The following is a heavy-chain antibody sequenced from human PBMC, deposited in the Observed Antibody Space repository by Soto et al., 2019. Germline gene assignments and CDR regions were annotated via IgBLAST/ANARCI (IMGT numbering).Heavy chain of an antibody. Sequence: LSCAASGFTFSTYWMHWIGQVPGKGLEWVSCINSDASHTYYADSVKGRFTISRDNAKNTLHLEMNSLRAEDTAVYYCARGSHKLHSYDSSGFYHYVDYWGQGSLVTVSS. V-gene: IGHV3-74*01. CDR2: INSDASHT. D-gene: IGHD3-22*01. CDR1: GFTFSTYW. J-gene: IGHJ4*02. CDR3: ARGSHKLHSYDSSGFYHYVDY.